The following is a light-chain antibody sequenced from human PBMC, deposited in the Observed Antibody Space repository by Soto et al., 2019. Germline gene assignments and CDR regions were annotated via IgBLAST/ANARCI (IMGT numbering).Light chain of an antibody. V-gene: IGKV4-1*01. Sequence: DIVMTQSPDSLAVSLGERATINCKSSQSVLYSPNNKNYLAWYQHKPGQPPKMLIYWASIRESGVPDRFSGSGSGTDFTLTISSLQSEDVAVYYCQQYNNWPWTFGQGTKVDIK. CDR2: WAS. J-gene: IGKJ1*01. CDR1: QSVLYSPNNKNY. CDR3: QQYNNWPWT.